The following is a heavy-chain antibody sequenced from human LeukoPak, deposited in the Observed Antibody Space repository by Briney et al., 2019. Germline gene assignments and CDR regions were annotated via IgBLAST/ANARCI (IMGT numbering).Heavy chain of an antibody. CDR1: GGSISSSSYY. V-gene: IGHV4-39*01. CDR3: AGILVVTATDYFQY. J-gene: IGHJ4*02. CDR2: IYYSGIT. Sequence: SETLSLTCTVSGGSISSSSYYWGWIRQPPGKGLEWIGSIYYSGITYYNPSLRSRVTISVDTSKNQFSLKLSSVTAADTAVYYCAGILVVTATDYFQYWGQGILVTVSS. D-gene: IGHD2-21*02.